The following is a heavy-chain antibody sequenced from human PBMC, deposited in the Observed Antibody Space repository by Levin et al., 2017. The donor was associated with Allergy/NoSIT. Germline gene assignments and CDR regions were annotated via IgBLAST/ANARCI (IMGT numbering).Heavy chain of an antibody. J-gene: IGHJ4*02. D-gene: IGHD3-10*01. V-gene: IGHV4-59*01. CDR3: ARAQFHNYYGSGTGFDY. CDR1: GGSISSYY. Sequence: PSETLSLTCTVSGGSISSYYWSWIRQPPGKGLEWIGYIYYSGSTNYNPSLKSRVTISVDTSKNQFSLKLSSVTAADTAVYYCARAQFHNYYGSGTGFDYWGQGTLVTVSS. CDR2: IYYSGST.